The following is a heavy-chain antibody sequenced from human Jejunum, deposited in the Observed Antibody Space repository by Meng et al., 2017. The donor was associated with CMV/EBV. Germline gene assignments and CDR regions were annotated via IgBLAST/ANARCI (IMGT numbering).Heavy chain of an antibody. CDR2: INFGSSTI. V-gene: IGHV3-48*04. D-gene: IGHD6-25*01. Sequence: ASGFSLNTYNMDWVRQAPGKGLEWVSFINFGSSTILYSDSVRGRFTVSRDNAKNSLYLQMNSLRAEDTAVYYCAKLPRKAATYFDYWGQGTLVTVSS. CDR3: AKLPRKAATYFDY. CDR1: GFSLNTYN. J-gene: IGHJ4*02.